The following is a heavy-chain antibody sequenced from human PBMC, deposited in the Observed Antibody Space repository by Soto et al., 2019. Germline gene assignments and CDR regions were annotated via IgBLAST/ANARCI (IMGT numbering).Heavy chain of an antibody. V-gene: IGHV1-2*02. J-gene: IGHJ4*02. CDR3: AREFAMKTLVNSGSLDFDY. CDR2: INSNTGAT. Sequence: ASVKVSCKASAYTFTDYYIHWLRQAPGQGLEWMGWINSNTGATKIVHNFQGRVTMTRDTSVNTVYMQLSRLKSGDTAVYYCAREFAMKTLVNSGSLDFDYWGAGXLVTVYS. D-gene: IGHD1-26*01. CDR1: AYTFTDYY.